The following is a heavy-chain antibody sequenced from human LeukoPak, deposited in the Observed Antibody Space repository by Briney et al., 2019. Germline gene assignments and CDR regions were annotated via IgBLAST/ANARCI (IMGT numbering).Heavy chain of an antibody. CDR1: GFTFSSYW. V-gene: IGHV3-7*01. CDR3: ARDHRGYLTTDAFDI. D-gene: IGHD5-18*01. J-gene: IGHJ3*02. CDR2: IKQDGSEK. Sequence: GGSLRLSCAASGFTFSSYWMSWVRQAPGKGLEWVANIKQDGSEKYYVDSVKGRFTISRDNAKNSLYLQMNSLRAEDTAVYYCARDHRGYLTTDAFDIWGQGTMVTVSS.